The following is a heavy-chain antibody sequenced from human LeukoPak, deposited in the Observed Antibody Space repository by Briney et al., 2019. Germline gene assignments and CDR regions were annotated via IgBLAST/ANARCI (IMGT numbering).Heavy chain of an antibody. Sequence: SETLSLTCTVSGGSISSGGYYWSWIRQHPGKGLEWIGYIYYSGSTYYNPSLKSRVTISVDTSKNQFSLKLSSVTAADTAVYYCARDRHYYDSSGYYHYFDYWGQGTLVTVSS. CDR3: ARDRHYYDSSGYYHYFDY. D-gene: IGHD3-22*01. CDR1: GGSISSGGYY. V-gene: IGHV4-31*03. J-gene: IGHJ4*02. CDR2: IYYSGST.